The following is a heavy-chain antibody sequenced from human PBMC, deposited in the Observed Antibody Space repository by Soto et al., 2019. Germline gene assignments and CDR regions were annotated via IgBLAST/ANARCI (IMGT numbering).Heavy chain of an antibody. CDR2: IHYSATT. Sequence: SETLSLTCTVSGGSISGYYWSWIRQPPGKGLEWIGYIHYSATTNYNPSLKSRVTISVDTSQKQFSLKLSSVTAADTAVYYCARHLGIAAAAYLNYWGQGTLVTVSS. J-gene: IGHJ4*02. D-gene: IGHD6-13*01. V-gene: IGHV4-59*08. CDR1: GGSISGYY. CDR3: ARHLGIAAAAYLNY.